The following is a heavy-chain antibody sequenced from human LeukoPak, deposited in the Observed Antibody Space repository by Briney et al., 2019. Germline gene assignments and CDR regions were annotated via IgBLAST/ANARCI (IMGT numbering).Heavy chain of an antibody. CDR2: IIPIFGTA. Sequence: SVKVSCKASGGTFSSYAISWVRQAPGQGLEWMGGIIPIFGTANYAQKFQGRVTITADESTSTAYMELSSLRSEDTAVYYCARGGMAPFPFDYWGRGTLVTVSS. J-gene: IGHJ4*02. CDR1: GGTFSSYA. D-gene: IGHD3-16*01. CDR3: ARGGMAPFPFDY. V-gene: IGHV1-69*13.